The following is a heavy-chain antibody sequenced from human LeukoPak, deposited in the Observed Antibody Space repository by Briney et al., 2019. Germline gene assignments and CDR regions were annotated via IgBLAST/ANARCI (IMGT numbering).Heavy chain of an antibody. D-gene: IGHD3-22*01. CDR1: GYTFTSYD. J-gene: IGHJ3*02. CDR2: MNPNSGNT. Sequence: GASVKVSCKASGYTFTSYDINWVRQATGQGLEWMGWMNPNSGNTGYAQKFQGRVTMTRDTSTSTVYMELSSLRSEDTAVYYCARQWGGYYDSSGYTSGNIDIWGQGTMVTVSS. V-gene: IGHV1-8*01. CDR3: ARQWGGYYDSSGYTSGNIDI.